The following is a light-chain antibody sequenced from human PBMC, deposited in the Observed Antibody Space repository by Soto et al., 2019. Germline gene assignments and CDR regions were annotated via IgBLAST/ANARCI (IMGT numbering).Light chain of an antibody. J-gene: IGLJ1*01. Sequence: QSALTQPPSASGTPGQRVTISCSGSSSNIGSNTVNWYQQLPGTAPKLLIYSNNQRPSGVPDRFSGSKSGTSASLAISGLQSEDGTDYYCAAWDDSLNGLYVFGTGTQLTVL. CDR1: SSNIGSNT. V-gene: IGLV1-44*01. CDR3: AAWDDSLNGLYV. CDR2: SNN.